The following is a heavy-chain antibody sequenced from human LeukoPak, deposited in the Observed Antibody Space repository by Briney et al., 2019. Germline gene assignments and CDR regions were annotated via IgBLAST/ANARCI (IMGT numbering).Heavy chain of an antibody. Sequence: GGSLRLSCAASGFTFSNFAMRWVRQAPGKGLEWVSAISRSGETTVYADSMRGRFTISRDKTKNTLYLQMNSLRAEDTAVYYCAKSSYYDASGYYREYYFDYWGQGTLVTVSS. CDR3: AKSSYYDASGYYREYYFDY. D-gene: IGHD3-22*01. J-gene: IGHJ4*02. CDR2: ISRSGETT. V-gene: IGHV3-23*01. CDR1: GFTFSNFA.